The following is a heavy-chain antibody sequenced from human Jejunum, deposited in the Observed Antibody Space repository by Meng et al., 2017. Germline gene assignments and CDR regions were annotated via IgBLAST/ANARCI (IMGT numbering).Heavy chain of an antibody. D-gene: IGHD3-10*01. V-gene: IGHV1-18*01. J-gene: IGHJ4*02. CDR2: ISTYNGQT. Sequence: QVHLIPAGVEWKKPGASLKVSCKAPGDRFTSFGITWVRQAPGQGLEWMGWISTYNGQTNLAQKFQDRVTMTTDTSTTTVYMELRSLRSDDTAVYYCARDGVSYTMVRGPTYWGQGTLVTVSS. CDR3: ARDGVSYTMVRGPTY. CDR1: GDRFTSFG.